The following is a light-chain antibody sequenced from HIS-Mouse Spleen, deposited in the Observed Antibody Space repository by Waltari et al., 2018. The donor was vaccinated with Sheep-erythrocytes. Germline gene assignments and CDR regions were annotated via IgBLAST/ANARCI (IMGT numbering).Light chain of an antibody. CDR2: DVS. CDR3: CSYAGSYTFWV. CDR1: SSYVGGYNY. Sequence: QSALTQPRSVSGSPGQSVTISCTVTSSYVGGYNYVPWYQQHPGKAPKLMIYDVSKRPSGVPDRFSGSKSGNTASLTISGLQAEDEADYYCCSYAGSYTFWVFGGGTKLTVL. V-gene: IGLV2-11*01. J-gene: IGLJ3*02.